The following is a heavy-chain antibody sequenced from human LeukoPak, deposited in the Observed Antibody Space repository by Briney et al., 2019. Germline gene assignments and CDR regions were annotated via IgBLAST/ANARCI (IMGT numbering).Heavy chain of an antibody. J-gene: IGHJ4*02. CDR3: ARDHRIQLWLMVSDY. V-gene: IGHV3-21*01. CDR2: ISSSSSYI. Sequence: PGGSLRLSCAASGFTFSSYSMNWVRQAPGKGLEWVSSISSSSSYIYYADSVKGRFTISRDNAKNSLYLQMNSLRAEDTAVYYCARDHRIQLWLMVSDYWGQGTLVTVSS. CDR1: GFTFSSYS. D-gene: IGHD5-18*01.